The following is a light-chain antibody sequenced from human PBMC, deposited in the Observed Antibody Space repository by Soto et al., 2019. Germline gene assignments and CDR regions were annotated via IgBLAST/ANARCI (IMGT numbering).Light chain of an antibody. Sequence: DIQMTQSPSSLSASVGDRVTIPCRASQNISSYLNWYQQKLGKAPKLLIYAASTLQSVVPSRFSGGGSGTEFTLTISSLQPEDFATCYCQQSYSAPRTFGQGTQVEIK. CDR2: AAS. V-gene: IGKV1-39*01. J-gene: IGKJ1*01. CDR3: QQSYSAPRT. CDR1: QNISSY.